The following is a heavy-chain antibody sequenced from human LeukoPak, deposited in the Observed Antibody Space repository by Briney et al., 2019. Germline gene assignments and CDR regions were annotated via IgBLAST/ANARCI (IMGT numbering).Heavy chain of an antibody. CDR2: ISDSGGST. CDR3: AGRGVVIRVILVGFHKEAFYFDS. Sequence: GGSLRLSCAVSGITLSNYVMSWVRQAPGKGLEWVAGISDSGGSTNYADSVKGRFTISRDNPKNTLYLQMNSLRAEDTAVYFCAGRGVVIRVILVGFHKEAFYFDSWGQGALVTVSS. V-gene: IGHV3-23*01. D-gene: IGHD3-22*01. CDR1: GITLSNYV. J-gene: IGHJ4*02.